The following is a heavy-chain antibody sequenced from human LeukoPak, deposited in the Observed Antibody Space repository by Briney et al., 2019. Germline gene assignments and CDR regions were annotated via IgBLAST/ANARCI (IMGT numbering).Heavy chain of an antibody. Sequence: GGSLRLSCAASGFTFDDYAMHWVRQAPGKGLEWVSGISWNSGSIGYADSVKGRFTISRDNAKNSLYLQMNSLRAEDTALYYCAKDMDGDYSSFDYWGQGTLVTVSS. D-gene: IGHD4-17*01. CDR2: ISWNSGSI. J-gene: IGHJ4*02. CDR3: AKDMDGDYSSFDY. CDR1: GFTFDDYA. V-gene: IGHV3-9*01.